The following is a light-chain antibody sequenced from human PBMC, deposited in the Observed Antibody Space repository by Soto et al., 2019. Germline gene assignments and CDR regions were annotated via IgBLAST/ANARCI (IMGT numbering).Light chain of an antibody. Sequence: SYDLTQPPSVSVAPGQTASITCLGTNIATKGVHWYQHKPGQAPVLVVFDDSDRPSGIPDRFSGSHSGNTATLTISRVEAGDEADYSCQVWDTSSAHPGVFGGGTKVTVL. V-gene: IGLV3-21*02. CDR3: QVWDTSSAHPGV. CDR1: NIATKG. CDR2: DDS. J-gene: IGLJ3*02.